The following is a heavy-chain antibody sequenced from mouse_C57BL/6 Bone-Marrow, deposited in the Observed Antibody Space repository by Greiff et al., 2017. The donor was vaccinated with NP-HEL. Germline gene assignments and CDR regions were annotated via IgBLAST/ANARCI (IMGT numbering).Heavy chain of an antibody. CDR1: GFTFSDYG. J-gene: IGHJ4*01. CDR2: ISSGSSTI. D-gene: IGHD1-1*01. V-gene: IGHV5-17*01. Sequence: DVKLVESGGGLVKPGGSLKLSCAASGFTFSDYGMHWVRQAPEKGLEWVAYISSGSSTIYYADTVKGRFTISRDNAKNTLFLQMTSLRSEDTAMYYCARRATTVGYAMDYWGQGTSVTVSS. CDR3: ARRATTVGYAMDY.